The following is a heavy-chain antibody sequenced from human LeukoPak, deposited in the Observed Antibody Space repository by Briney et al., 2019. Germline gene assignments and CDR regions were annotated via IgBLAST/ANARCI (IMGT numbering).Heavy chain of an antibody. CDR1: GFTFSSYS. CDR2: ISSSSSYI. Sequence: PGGSLRLSCAASGFTFSSYSMNWVRQAPGKGLEWVSSISSSSSYIYYADSVKGRFTISRDNAKNSLYLQMNSLRAEDTAVYYCASISKTGGSSRRVDYWGQGTLVTVSS. CDR3: ASISKTGGSSRRVDY. D-gene: IGHD7-27*01. J-gene: IGHJ4*02. V-gene: IGHV3-21*01.